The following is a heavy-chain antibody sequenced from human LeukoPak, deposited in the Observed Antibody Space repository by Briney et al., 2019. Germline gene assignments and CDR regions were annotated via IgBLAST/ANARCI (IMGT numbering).Heavy chain of an antibody. CDR1: GFTFDDYA. V-gene: IGHV3-9*01. CDR2: ISWNSNSI. Sequence: GRSLRLSCAASGFTFDDYAMHWVRQAPGKGLEWVSGISWNSNSINYADSAKGRFTISRDNAKNSLYLQMNSLRAEDTALYYCARGNPYDILTGYSSPNYYYGMDVWGQGTTVTVSS. D-gene: IGHD3-9*01. CDR3: ARGNPYDILTGYSSPNYYYGMDV. J-gene: IGHJ6*02.